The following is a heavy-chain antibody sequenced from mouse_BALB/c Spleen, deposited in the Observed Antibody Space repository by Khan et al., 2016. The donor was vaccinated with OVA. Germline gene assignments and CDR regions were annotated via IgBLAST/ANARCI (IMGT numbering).Heavy chain of an antibody. J-gene: IGHJ3*01. CDR2: ISSDGDYT. CDR3: ARSRYCTMAY. CDR1: GFTFSTYA. V-gene: IGHV5-9-3*01. Sequence: EVELVESGGGLVKPGGSLKLSCAASGFTFSTYAMSWVRQTPEKRLEWVATISSDGDYTYYPDNVTGRFTIARYNVMKTLNLQMSSLRSEYTAMYYCARSRYCTMAYWGQGTLVTVSA. D-gene: IGHD1-1*02.